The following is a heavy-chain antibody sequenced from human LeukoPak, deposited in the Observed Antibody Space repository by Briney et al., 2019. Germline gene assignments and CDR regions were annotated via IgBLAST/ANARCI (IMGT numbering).Heavy chain of an antibody. CDR3: ARHYTLVTAPGAYYMDV. J-gene: IGHJ6*03. CDR1: GGSISSSTYF. Sequence: SETLSLTCSVSGGSISSSTYFWGWIRQPPGKGLEWIGTIYHTGTTYYNPSLQSRVTISVDTSKNQSSLNLRSVTATDTAVYFCARHYTLVTAPGAYYMDVWGKGTTVTVSS. D-gene: IGHD6-13*01. CDR2: IYHTGTT. V-gene: IGHV4-39*01.